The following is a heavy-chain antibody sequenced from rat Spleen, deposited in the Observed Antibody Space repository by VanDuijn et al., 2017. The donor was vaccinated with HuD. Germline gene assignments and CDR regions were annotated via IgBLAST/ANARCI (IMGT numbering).Heavy chain of an antibody. Sequence: EVQLVESGGGLVQPGRSLKLSCAASGFTFSDYAMAWVRQAPKKGLEWVATIIYDGTRTFYRDSVQGRFTISRDNAKSTLYLHMDSLTSEDTATYYCATGPRILRLDWFAYWGQGTLVTVSS. V-gene: IGHV5S10*01. CDR1: GFTFSDYA. J-gene: IGHJ3*01. D-gene: IGHD1-6*01. CDR2: IIYDGTRT. CDR3: ATGPRILRLDWFAY.